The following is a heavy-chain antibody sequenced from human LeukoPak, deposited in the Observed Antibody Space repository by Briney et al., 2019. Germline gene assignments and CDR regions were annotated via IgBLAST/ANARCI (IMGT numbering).Heavy chain of an antibody. J-gene: IGHJ4*02. V-gene: IGHV3-7*01. CDR2: IKQGGSEK. CDR1: GFTFSSYW. D-gene: IGHD3-16*01. Sequence: GGFLRLSCAASGFTFSSYWMSWVRQAPGKGLEWVANIKQGGSEKYYVDSVKGRFTISRDNANNSLYLQMNSLRAEDTAVYYCARVGDYFDYWGQGTLVTVSS. CDR3: ARVGDYFDY.